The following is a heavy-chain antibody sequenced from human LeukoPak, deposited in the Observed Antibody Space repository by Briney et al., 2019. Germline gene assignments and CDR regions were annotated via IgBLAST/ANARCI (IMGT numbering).Heavy chain of an antibody. CDR1: GFTFSSYA. J-gene: IGHJ4*02. CDR2: ISGSGGST. V-gene: IGHV3-23*01. Sequence: QPGGSLRLSCAASGFTFSSYAMSRVRQAPGKGLEWVSAISGSGGSTYYADSVKGRFTISRDNSKNTLYLQMNSLRAEDTAVYYCAKRFSIVVVIPYYFDYWGQGTLVTVSS. D-gene: IGHD3-22*01. CDR3: AKRFSIVVVIPYYFDY.